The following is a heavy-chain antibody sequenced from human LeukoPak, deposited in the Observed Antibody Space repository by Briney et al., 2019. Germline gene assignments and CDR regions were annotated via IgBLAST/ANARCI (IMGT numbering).Heavy chain of an antibody. CDR3: ARALLWFGELSGPIDY. Sequence: PSETLSLTCTVSGGSISSSSYYWSWIRQPAGKGLEWIGRIYTSGSTNYNPSLKSRVTISVDTSKNQFSLKLSSVTAADTAVYYCARALLWFGELSGPIDYWGQGTLVTVSS. J-gene: IGHJ4*02. V-gene: IGHV4-61*02. CDR1: GGSISSSSYY. CDR2: IYTSGST. D-gene: IGHD3-10*01.